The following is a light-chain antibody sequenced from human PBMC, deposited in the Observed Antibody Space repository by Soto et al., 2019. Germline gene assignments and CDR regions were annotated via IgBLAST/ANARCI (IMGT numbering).Light chain of an antibody. V-gene: IGLV2-14*01. CDR1: SSDVGGYNY. CDR2: EVS. CDR3: SSYTSTSTLYV. J-gene: IGLJ1*01. Sequence: QSALTQPASVSGSPGQSITISCTGTSSDVGGYNYVSWYQQHPGKAPKVIIFEVSNRPSGVSNRFSGSKSGNTASLIISGLQAEDEADYYRSSYTSTSTLYVFGTGTKVTVL.